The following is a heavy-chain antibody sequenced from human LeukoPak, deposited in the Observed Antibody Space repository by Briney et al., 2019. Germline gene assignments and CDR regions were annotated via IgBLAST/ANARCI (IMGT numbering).Heavy chain of an antibody. D-gene: IGHD2-15*01. Sequence: ASVKVSCKAFGYSFTNYAMNWVRQAPGQGLEWMGWISAYNGNTNYAQKLQGRVTMTTDTSTSTAYMELRSLRSDDTAVYYCARHGGSPPRYYYYMDVWGKGTTVTISS. V-gene: IGHV1-18*01. J-gene: IGHJ6*03. CDR1: GYSFTNYA. CDR2: ISAYNGNT. CDR3: ARHGGSPPRYYYYMDV.